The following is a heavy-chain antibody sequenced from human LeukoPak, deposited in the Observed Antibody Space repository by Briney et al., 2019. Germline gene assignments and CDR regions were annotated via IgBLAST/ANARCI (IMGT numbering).Heavy chain of an antibody. CDR2: ISGLGDNT. J-gene: IGHJ4*02. D-gene: IGHD2-15*01. Sequence: GGSLRLSCAASGFTFSSYGMSWVRQAPGKGLEWVSGISGLGDNTYYVDSVKGRFTISRDNAKNTQYLQIDSLRGEDTAVYYCARCVRSSRYCIYETCYFDYWGQGTLVTVST. V-gene: IGHV3-23*01. CDR3: ARCVRSSRYCIYETCYFDY. CDR1: GFTFSSYG.